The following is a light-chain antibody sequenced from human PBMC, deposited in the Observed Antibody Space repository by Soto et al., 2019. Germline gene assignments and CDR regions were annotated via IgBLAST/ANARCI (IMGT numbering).Light chain of an antibody. J-gene: IGKJ3*01. V-gene: IGKV1-6*01. CDR1: QDIRND. CDR2: AAS. Sequence: AIQMTQSPSSLSASVGDRVTITCRGSQDIRNDLGWYQQKPGKAPNLLIYAASTLQIGVPSRFSGSGSGTDFTLTISSLQPEDFATYYCLQGYNFPHTFGPGTKVDIK. CDR3: LQGYNFPHT.